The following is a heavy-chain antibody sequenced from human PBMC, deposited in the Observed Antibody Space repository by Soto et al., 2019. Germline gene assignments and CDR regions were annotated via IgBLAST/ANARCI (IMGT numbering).Heavy chain of an antibody. CDR2: IYYSGYT. CDR3: ARSSAYVAFDY. Sequence: QVQLQESGPGLVKPSQTLSLTCTVSGDSFSSADYKWSWIRQPPGKGLEWIGYIYYSGYTYNNPSLKSTLTVSVDTSKNQFFRKLSSVTAADTAVYYCARSSAYVAFDYWGQGTLVTVS. CDR1: GDSFSSADYK. D-gene: IGHD5-12*01. V-gene: IGHV4-30-4*01. J-gene: IGHJ4*02.